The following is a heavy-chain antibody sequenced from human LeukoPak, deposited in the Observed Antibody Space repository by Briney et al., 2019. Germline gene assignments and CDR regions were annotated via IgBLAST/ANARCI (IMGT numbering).Heavy chain of an antibody. J-gene: IGHJ5*02. D-gene: IGHD3-10*01. CDR2: IYTSGST. V-gene: IGHV4-4*07. Sequence: SETLSLTCTVSGASISSYYWSWIRQPAGKGLEWIGRIYTSGSTNYNPSLKSRVTMSVDTSKNQFSLKLSSVTAADTAVYYCARDVPEWFRELEWFGPWGQGTLVTVSS. CDR1: GASISSYY. CDR3: ARDVPEWFRELEWFGP.